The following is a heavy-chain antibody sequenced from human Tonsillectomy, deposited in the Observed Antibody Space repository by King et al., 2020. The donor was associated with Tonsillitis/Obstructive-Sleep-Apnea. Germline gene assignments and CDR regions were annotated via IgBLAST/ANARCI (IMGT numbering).Heavy chain of an antibody. Sequence: VQLVQSGAEVKKPGASVKVSCKASGYTFTAFYVHWVRQAPGQGLEWMGWINPNFDDTSYAQKFQGRVTMTRDTSMSTVYMQLSRLRSDDTAVYYCARDFEYRVVTPSNWFDPWGQGTLVTVSS. V-gene: IGHV1-2*02. CDR1: GYTFTAFY. D-gene: IGHD4-23*01. J-gene: IGHJ5*02. CDR2: INPNFDDT. CDR3: ARDFEYRVVTPSNWFDP.